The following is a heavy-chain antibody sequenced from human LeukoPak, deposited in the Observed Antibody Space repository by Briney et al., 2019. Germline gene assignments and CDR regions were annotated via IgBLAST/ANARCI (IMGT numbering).Heavy chain of an antibody. D-gene: IGHD3-16*01. CDR2: INPSGGST. CDR1: GGTFTSYY. CDR3: ARGKVGLRDEGAFDI. Sequence: ASVKVSCKASGGTFTSYYMHWVRQAPGQGLEWMGIINPSGGSTSYAQKFQGRVTMTRDTSTSTVYMELSSLRSEDTAVYYCARGKVGLRDEGAFDIWGQGTMVTVSS. J-gene: IGHJ3*02. V-gene: IGHV1-46*01.